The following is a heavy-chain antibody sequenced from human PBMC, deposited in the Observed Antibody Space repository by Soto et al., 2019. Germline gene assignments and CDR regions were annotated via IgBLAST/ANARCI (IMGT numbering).Heavy chain of an antibody. CDR1: GGSISGYY. J-gene: IGHJ4*02. Sequence: XATLSLTSTVSGGSISGYYWSGIRQPAGKGLEWIGRIHASGSTNYNPSLKSRVTMSVDTSKNQFSLKLGSVTAADTAVYYCARDGRGVGAAHFDYWGQGTLVTVSS. D-gene: IGHD2-15*01. CDR3: ARDGRGVGAAHFDY. V-gene: IGHV4-4*07. CDR2: IHASGST.